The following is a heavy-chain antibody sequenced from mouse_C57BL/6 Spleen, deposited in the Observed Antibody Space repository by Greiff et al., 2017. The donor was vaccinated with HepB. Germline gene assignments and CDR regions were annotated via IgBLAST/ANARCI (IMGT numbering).Heavy chain of an antibody. V-gene: IGHV1-64*01. CDR3: ARSSTTWYFDV. J-gene: IGHJ1*03. CDR2: IHPNSGST. CDR1: GYTFTSYW. Sequence: VQLQQPGAELVKPGASVKLSCKASGYTFTSYWMHWVKQRPGQGLEWIGMIHPNSGSTNYNEKFKSKATLTVDKSSSTAYMQLSSLTSEDSAVYYGARSSTTWYFDVWGTGTTVTVSS. D-gene: IGHD1-1*01.